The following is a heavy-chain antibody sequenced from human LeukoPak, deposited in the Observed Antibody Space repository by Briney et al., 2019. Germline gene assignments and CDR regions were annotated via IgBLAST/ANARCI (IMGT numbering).Heavy chain of an antibody. D-gene: IGHD3-10*01. CDR2: ISGSGGST. V-gene: IGHV3-23*01. CDR3: AKDAPPITMVRGVLDY. CDR1: GFTFSSYA. J-gene: IGHJ4*02. Sequence: PGGPLRLSCAASGFTFSSYAMSWVRQAPGKGLEWVSTISGSGGSTYYADSVKGRFTISRDNSKNTLYLQMNSLRAEDTAVYYCAKDAPPITMVRGVLDYWGQGTLVTVSS.